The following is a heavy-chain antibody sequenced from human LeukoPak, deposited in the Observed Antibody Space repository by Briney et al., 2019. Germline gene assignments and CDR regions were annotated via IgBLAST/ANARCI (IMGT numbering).Heavy chain of an antibody. D-gene: IGHD3-22*01. CDR2: INPNSGGT. CDR1: GYPFIGNY. CDR3: ASLSYYDLSGYFY. Sequence: ASVKVFCKASGYPFIGNYIHWVRQAPGQGLEWMGWINPNSGGTQYSQKFQGRVTLTRDTSITTGYMELSGLTSDDTAVYYCASLSYYDLSGYFYWGQGTLVTVSS. J-gene: IGHJ4*02. V-gene: IGHV1-2*02.